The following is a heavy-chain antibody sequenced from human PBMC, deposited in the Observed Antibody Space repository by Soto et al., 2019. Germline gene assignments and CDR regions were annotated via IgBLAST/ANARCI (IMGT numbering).Heavy chain of an antibody. D-gene: IGHD4-17*01. Sequence: QLQLVQSGAEAKKPGASVKVSCKASGYTCGTSTISWLRQAPGKGLEWMGWIKAYSGNTNYAPKLQGRVTMTTDTPTSTAYMELRSLTADDTATYYCAIADYGDDDYWGQGTLVTVSS. CDR3: AIADYGDDDY. V-gene: IGHV1-18*04. J-gene: IGHJ4*02. CDR1: GYTCGTST. CDR2: IKAYSGNT.